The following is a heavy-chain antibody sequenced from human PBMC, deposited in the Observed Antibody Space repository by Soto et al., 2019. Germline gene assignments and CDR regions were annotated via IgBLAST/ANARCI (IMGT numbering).Heavy chain of an antibody. CDR1: GFTFSSYG. CDR2: ISYDGSNK. D-gene: IGHD6-19*01. J-gene: IGHJ4*02. CDR3: AKASDSSLDY. V-gene: IGHV3-30*18. Sequence: QVQLVESGGGVVQPGRSLRLSCAASGFTFSSYGMHWVRQDPGKGLEWEAVISYDGSNKYYADTVKGRITISRDNSKNTLYLQMNSLRAEDTAVYYCAKASDSSLDYWGQGTLFTVAS.